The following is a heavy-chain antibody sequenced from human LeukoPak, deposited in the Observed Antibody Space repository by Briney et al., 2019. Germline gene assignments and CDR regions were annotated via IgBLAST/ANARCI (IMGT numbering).Heavy chain of an antibody. D-gene: IGHD3-22*01. Sequence: ASVKVSCKASGYTFTSYYMHWVRQAPGQGLEWMGIINPSSGSTAYAQKFQGRVTMTRDTSTSTVYMELSSLRSEDTAVYYCARRVLNYYDSSGYYYFDYWGQETLVTVSS. CDR1: GYTFTSYY. J-gene: IGHJ4*02. CDR2: INPSSGST. CDR3: ARRVLNYYDSSGYYYFDY. V-gene: IGHV1-46*01.